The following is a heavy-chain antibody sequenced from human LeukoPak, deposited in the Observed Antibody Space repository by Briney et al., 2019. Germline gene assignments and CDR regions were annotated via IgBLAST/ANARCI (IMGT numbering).Heavy chain of an antibody. J-gene: IGHJ3*02. V-gene: IGHV4-34*01. Sequence: PSETLSLTCAVYGGSFSDYSWSWIRQPPGKGLEWIGEINHSGGTKHNPSLMSRVIMSVDTSKNQFSLKVRSVTAADTAVYYCASGNTGYDRDSFDIWGQGTMVTVSS. CDR2: INHSGGT. CDR3: ASGNTGYDRDSFDI. CDR1: GGSFSDYS. D-gene: IGHD5-12*01.